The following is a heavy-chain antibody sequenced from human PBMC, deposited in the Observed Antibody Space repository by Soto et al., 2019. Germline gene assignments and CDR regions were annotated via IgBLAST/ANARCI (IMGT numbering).Heavy chain of an antibody. Sequence: QLHLVQSGAVVKKPGASVTVSCSASGYPVTAYYMHWVRQAPGRGLEWMGGINPATGAAKYTQTFQGRVTMTRDQSTGTVFMELSGLTSEDTAGFYCARGGGVGVAGSAAFDMWGQGTLVTVSS. J-gene: IGHJ3*02. V-gene: IGHV1-2*02. D-gene: IGHD3-3*01. CDR3: ARGGGVGVAGSAAFDM. CDR2: INPATGAA. CDR1: GYPVTAYY.